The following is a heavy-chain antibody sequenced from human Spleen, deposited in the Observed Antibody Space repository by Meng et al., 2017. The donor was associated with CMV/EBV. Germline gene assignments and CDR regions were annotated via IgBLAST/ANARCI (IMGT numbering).Heavy chain of an antibody. Sequence: GESLKISCAASGFTFSSYGMHWVRHVPGKGLEWVSGINWNGRDTGYVDSVKGRFIISRDNAKNTLYLQMNSLRVDDSAVYYCARGLGFCNGDTCYGDDGPDVWGQGTTVTVSS. CDR3: ARGLGFCNGDTCYGDDGPDV. CDR1: GFTFSSYG. V-gene: IGHV3-20*04. D-gene: IGHD2-15*01. J-gene: IGHJ6*02. CDR2: INWNGRDT.